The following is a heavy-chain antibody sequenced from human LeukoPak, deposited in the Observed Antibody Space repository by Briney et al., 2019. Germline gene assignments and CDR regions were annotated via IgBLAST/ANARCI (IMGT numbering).Heavy chain of an antibody. CDR2: FDPEDGEA. J-gene: IGHJ6*02. CDR1: GYTLTELS. CDR3: ATDTGGLKYTVTTRRGYGMDV. V-gene: IGHV1-24*01. Sequence: ASVKVSCTVSGYTLTELSMHWVGQAPGKGREGMGGFDPEDGEAIYQQKFQGRGTMTEDTSTDTAYMELSSLRSEATAVYYCATDTGGLKYTVTTRRGYGMDVWGQGTTVTVSS. D-gene: IGHD4-17*01.